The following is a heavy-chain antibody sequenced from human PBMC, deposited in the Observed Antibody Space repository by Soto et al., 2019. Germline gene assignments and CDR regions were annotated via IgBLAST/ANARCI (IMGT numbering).Heavy chain of an antibody. J-gene: IGHJ4*02. V-gene: IGHV1-2*04. CDR3: ARGETTTVTTFLLDY. CDR2: INPNSGGT. Sequence: GASVKVSCKASGYTFTGYYMHWVRQAPGQGLEWMGWINPNSGGTNYAQKFQGWVTMTRDTSISTAYMELSRLRSDDTAVYYCARGETTTVTTFLLDYWGQGTLVTVSS. D-gene: IGHD4-17*01. CDR1: GYTFTGYY.